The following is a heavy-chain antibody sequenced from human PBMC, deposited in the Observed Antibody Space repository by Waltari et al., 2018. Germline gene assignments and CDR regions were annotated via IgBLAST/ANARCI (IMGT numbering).Heavy chain of an antibody. CDR3: ARVPTPSISSSSSAFDY. Sequence: QVQLQESGPGLVKPSQTLSLTCTVSGGSISSGSYYWSWIRQPAGKGLEWIGRIYTSGSPNYNPPLKSRVTISVDTSKNQFSLKLSSVTAADTAVYYCARVPTPSISSSSSAFDYWGQGTLVTVSS. CDR1: GGSISSGSYY. J-gene: IGHJ4*02. D-gene: IGHD6-6*01. V-gene: IGHV4-61*02. CDR2: IYTSGSP.